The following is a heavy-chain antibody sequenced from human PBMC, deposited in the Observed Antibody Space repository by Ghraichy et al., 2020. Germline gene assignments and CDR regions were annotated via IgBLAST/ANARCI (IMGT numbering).Heavy chain of an antibody. D-gene: IGHD3-3*01. J-gene: IGHJ6*02. CDR3: ARGRGYDFWSGYSPSYYYYGMDV. Sequence: SETLSLTCAVYGGSFSGYYWSWIRQPPGKGLEWIGEINHSGSTNYNPSLKSRVTISVDTSKNQFSLKLSSVTAADTAVYYCARGRGYDFWSGYSPSYYYYGMDVWGQGTKVTVSS. V-gene: IGHV4-34*01. CDR2: INHSGST. CDR1: GGSFSGYY.